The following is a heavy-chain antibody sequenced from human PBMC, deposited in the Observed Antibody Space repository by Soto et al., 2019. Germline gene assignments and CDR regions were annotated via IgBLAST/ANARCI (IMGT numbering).Heavy chain of an antibody. CDR2: IIPIFGTA. Sequence: SVKVSCKASGGTFSSYAISWVRQAPGQGLEWMGGIIPIFGTANYAQKFQGRVTITADESTSTAYMELSSLRSEDTAVYYCARDYYDSSGYPPYNWFDPWGQGTLVTVSS. D-gene: IGHD3-22*01. J-gene: IGHJ5*02. CDR3: ARDYYDSSGYPPYNWFDP. V-gene: IGHV1-69*13. CDR1: GGTFSSYA.